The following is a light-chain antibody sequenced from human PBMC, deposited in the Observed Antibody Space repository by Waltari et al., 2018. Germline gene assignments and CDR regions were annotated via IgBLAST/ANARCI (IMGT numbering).Light chain of an antibody. CDR3: SSYAGNSNWGV. V-gene: IGLV2-8*01. J-gene: IGLJ3*02. Sequence: YKQHPGKAPKLIFYEVSQRPSGVPDRFSGSKSGNTASLTVAGLQAEDEADYYCSSYAGNSNWGVFGGGTKLTVL. CDR2: EVS.